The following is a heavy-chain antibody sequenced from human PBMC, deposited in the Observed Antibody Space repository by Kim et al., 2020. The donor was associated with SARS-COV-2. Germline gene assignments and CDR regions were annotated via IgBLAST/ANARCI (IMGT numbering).Heavy chain of an antibody. CDR3: AKSGVEMATIGDYFDY. V-gene: IGHV3-23*01. J-gene: IGHJ4*02. CDR1: GFTFSSYA. D-gene: IGHD5-12*01. CDR2: ISGSGGST. Sequence: GGSLRLSCAASGFTFSSYAMSWVRQAPGKGLEWVSAISGSGGSTYYADSVKGRFTISRDNSKNTLYLQMNSLRAEDTAVYYCAKSGVEMATIGDYFDYWGQGTLVTVSS.